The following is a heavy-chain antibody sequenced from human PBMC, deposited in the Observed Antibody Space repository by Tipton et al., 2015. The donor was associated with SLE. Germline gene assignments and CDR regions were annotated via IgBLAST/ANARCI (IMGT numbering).Heavy chain of an antibody. Sequence: TLSLTCTVSGGSISSGSYCWSWIRQPAGKGLEWIGYIYTSGSTNYNPSLKSRVTISVDTSKNQFSLKLSSVTAADTAVYYCARGSGSSSAHYYYYYMDVWGKGTTVTVSS. D-gene: IGHD6-6*01. J-gene: IGHJ6*03. CDR1: GGSISSGSYC. CDR2: IYTSGST. V-gene: IGHV4-61*09. CDR3: ARGSGSSSAHYYYYYMDV.